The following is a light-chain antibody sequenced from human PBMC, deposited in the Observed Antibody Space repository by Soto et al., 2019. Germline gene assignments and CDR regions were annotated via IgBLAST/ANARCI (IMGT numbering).Light chain of an antibody. Sequence: QSALTQPASVSGSPGQSITISCTGTSSDVGSYNLVSWYQQHPGKAPKFMIYEGSKRPSGVSNRFSGSKSGNTASLTIPGLQAEDEADYYCCSYAGSSTVVFGGGTKLTVL. CDR2: EGS. CDR1: SSDVGSYNL. CDR3: CSYAGSSTVV. V-gene: IGLV2-23*01. J-gene: IGLJ2*01.